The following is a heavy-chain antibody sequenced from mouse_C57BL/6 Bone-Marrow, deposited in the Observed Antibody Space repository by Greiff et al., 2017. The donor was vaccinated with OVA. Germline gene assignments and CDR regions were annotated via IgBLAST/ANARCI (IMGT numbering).Heavy chain of an antibody. CDR3: ARRATGTFCDY. CDR1: GYTFTSYW. CDR2: IYPSDSET. D-gene: IGHD4-1*01. Sequence: QVQLQQPGAELVRPGSSVKLSCKASGYTFTSYWMDWVKQRPGQGLEWIGNIYPSDSETHYNQKFKDKATLTVDKSSSTAYMQLSSLTSEDSAVYYCARRATGTFCDYWGQGTTLTVSS. J-gene: IGHJ2*01. V-gene: IGHV1-61*01.